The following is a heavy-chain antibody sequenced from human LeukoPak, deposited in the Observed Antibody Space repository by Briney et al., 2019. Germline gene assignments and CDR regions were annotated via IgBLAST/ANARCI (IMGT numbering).Heavy chain of an antibody. Sequence: PSETLSLTCTVSGGSISSYYWSWIRQPPGKGPEWIGYIYYSGSTNYNPSLKSRVTISVDTSKNQFSLKLSSVIAADTAVYFCARGGPNSSGYVGDGFDIWGQGTMVTVS. V-gene: IGHV4-59*01. CDR3: ARGGPNSSGYVGDGFDI. D-gene: IGHD3-22*01. CDR2: IYYSGST. CDR1: GGSISSYY. J-gene: IGHJ3*02.